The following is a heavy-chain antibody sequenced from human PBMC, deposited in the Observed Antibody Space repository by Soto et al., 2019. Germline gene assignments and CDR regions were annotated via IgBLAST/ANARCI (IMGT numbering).Heavy chain of an antibody. V-gene: IGHV4-4*02. CDR1: RGSISSSNW. D-gene: IGHD3-16*01. CDR3: ARDLPPGAVFGRSAFDI. J-gene: IGHJ3*02. CDR2: IYHSGST. Sequence: QVQLQESGPGLVKPSGTLSLTCAVSRGSISSSNWWRLVRQPPGTGLDWIGEIYHSGSTNYNPSLKSRVTISVDKSKPQGARKRSSGTAADTAVYYGARDLPPGAVFGRSAFDIGGQGTMVTVSS.